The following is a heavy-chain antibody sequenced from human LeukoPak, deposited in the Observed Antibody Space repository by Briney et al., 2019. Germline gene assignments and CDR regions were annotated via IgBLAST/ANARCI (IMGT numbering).Heavy chain of an antibody. D-gene: IGHD3-10*01. Sequence: ASVKVSCKASGYTFTSYGISWVRQAPGQGLEWMGWISAYNGNTNYAQKLQGRVTMTTDTSMSTAYMELRSLRSDDTAVYYCARVRDYYGSGSYYNLDHWGQGTLVTVSS. V-gene: IGHV1-18*01. CDR3: ARVRDYYGSGSYYNLDH. CDR2: ISAYNGNT. J-gene: IGHJ4*02. CDR1: GYTFTSYG.